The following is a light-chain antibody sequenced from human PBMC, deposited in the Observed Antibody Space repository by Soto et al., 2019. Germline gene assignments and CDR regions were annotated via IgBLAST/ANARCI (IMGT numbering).Light chain of an antibody. V-gene: IGKV2-28*01. CDR3: MQALQTPRGWT. J-gene: IGKJ1*01. CDR2: LGS. CDR1: QSLLHSNGYNY. Sequence: DIVMTQSPLSLPVTPGEPASISCRSCQSLLHSNGYNYLDWYLQKPGQSPQLLIYLGSNRASGVPDRFSGSGSGTDFTLKISRVEAEDVGVYYCMQALQTPRGWTFGQGTKVEIK.